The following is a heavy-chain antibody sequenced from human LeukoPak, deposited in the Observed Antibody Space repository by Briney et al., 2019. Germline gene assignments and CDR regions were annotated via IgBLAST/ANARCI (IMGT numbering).Heavy chain of an antibody. Sequence: SETLSLTCAVYGGSFSGYYWSWIRQPPGKGLEWIGEINHSGSTNYNPSLKSRVTISVDASKNQFSLKLSSVTAAGTAVYYCARGGTGTTSHFDYWGQGTLVTVSS. D-gene: IGHD1-7*01. CDR3: ARGGTGTTSHFDY. CDR2: INHSGST. J-gene: IGHJ4*02. CDR1: GGSFSGYY. V-gene: IGHV4-34*01.